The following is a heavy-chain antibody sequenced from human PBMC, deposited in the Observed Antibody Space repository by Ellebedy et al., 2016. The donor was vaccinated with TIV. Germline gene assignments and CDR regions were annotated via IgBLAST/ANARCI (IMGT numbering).Heavy chain of an antibody. J-gene: IGHJ4*02. CDR3: ARGRYGGRFFDY. D-gene: IGHD4-23*01. CDR2: IKEDGSRK. Sequence: GESLKISCAASGFTFSTYWMNWVRQAPGKGLEWVANIKEDGSRKYYADSVKGRFTISRDNDKNSLYLEMNSPRAEDTGVYYCARGRYGGRFFDYWGQGTLVTVSS. V-gene: IGHV3-7*01. CDR1: GFTFSTYW.